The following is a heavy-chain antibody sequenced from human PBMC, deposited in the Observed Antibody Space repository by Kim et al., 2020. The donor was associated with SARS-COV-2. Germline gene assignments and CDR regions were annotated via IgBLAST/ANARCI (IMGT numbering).Heavy chain of an antibody. D-gene: IGHD2-2*01. Sequence: YYPGSVKGRFTISRENAKNSFYLQMNSLRAGDTAVYYCARALAAAAFFDQWGPGTLVTVSS. V-gene: IGHV3-13*01. CDR3: ARALAAAAFFDQ. J-gene: IGHJ4*02.